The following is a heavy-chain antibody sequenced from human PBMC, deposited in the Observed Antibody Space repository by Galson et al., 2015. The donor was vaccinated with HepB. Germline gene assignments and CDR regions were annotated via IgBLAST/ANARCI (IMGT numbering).Heavy chain of an antibody. D-gene: IGHD3/OR15-3a*01. CDR1: GNALINYG. Sequence: SVKVSCKASGNALINYGLHWVRQAPGQGLEWMGWINAGNDNTKYSQKFQGRLTITRDTSARSAYMELGSLTFEDTAVYYCARETSSGLVNYMDIWGKGTTVTVSS. J-gene: IGHJ6*04. CDR2: INAGNDNT. V-gene: IGHV1-3*01. CDR3: ARETSSGLVNYMDI.